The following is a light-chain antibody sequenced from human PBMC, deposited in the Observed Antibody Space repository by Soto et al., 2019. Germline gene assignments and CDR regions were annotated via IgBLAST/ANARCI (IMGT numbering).Light chain of an antibody. V-gene: IGKV1-33*01. CDR2: DAS. J-gene: IGKJ4*01. Sequence: DIQMTQSPSSLSASVGDRVTITCQASQDIRYYLNWYQKKPGKAPKLLIYDASNLETGVPSRFSGSGHGTDCTFTISSLQPEDIATYFCQQYDDLLLTFGGGTKVEIK. CDR1: QDIRYY. CDR3: QQYDDLLLT.